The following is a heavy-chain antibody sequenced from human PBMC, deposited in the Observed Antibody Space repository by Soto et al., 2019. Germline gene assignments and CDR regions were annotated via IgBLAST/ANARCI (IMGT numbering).Heavy chain of an antibody. CDR3: ANGSGSSSTFFAF. V-gene: IGHV3-30*18. Sequence: SCGSQRLSWAAAGFTFSTYAMHCVRQAPGKGLEWVAVMSYDGSHKYHADSVKGRFTISRDNPKNTFYRQMNSLGAENTVIYYCANGSGSSSTFFAFWGKGTLVPVS. D-gene: IGHD6-13*01. CDR1: GFTFSTYA. CDR2: MSYDGSHK. J-gene: IGHJ4*02.